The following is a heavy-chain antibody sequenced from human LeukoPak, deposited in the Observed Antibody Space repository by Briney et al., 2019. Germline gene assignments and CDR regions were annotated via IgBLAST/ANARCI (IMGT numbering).Heavy chain of an antibody. D-gene: IGHD6-19*01. V-gene: IGHV4-4*02. CDR3: ARGDGIAVAGTADY. CDR2: IYHSGST. CDR1: GGSISSSNW. Sequence: SETLSLTCAVSGGSISSSNWWSWVRQPPGKGLEWIGEIYHSGSTNYNPSLKSRVTISVDKSKNQFSLKLSSVTAADTAVYYCARGDGIAVAGTADYWGQGTLVTVSS. J-gene: IGHJ4*02.